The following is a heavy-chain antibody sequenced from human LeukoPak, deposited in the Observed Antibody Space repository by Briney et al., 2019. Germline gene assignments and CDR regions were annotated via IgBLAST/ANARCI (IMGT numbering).Heavy chain of an antibody. Sequence: GGSLRLSCAASGFTFSSYWMSWVRQAPGKGLEWVSGINWNDDNIGYAVSVKGRFTISRDNAKNSLYLQMNSLRAEDTALYYCARDRIIDYYYYYMDVWGKGTTVTVSS. CDR2: INWNDDNI. J-gene: IGHJ6*03. CDR3: ARDRIIDYYYYYMDV. V-gene: IGHV3-20*04. D-gene: IGHD3-10*01. CDR1: GFTFSSYW.